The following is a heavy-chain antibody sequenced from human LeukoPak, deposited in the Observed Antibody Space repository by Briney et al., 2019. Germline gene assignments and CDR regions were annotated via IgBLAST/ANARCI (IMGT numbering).Heavy chain of an antibody. V-gene: IGHV4-59*12. J-gene: IGHJ4*02. CDR2: IYYSGST. D-gene: IGHD3-10*01. Sequence: SETLSLTCTVSGGSISSYYWSWIRQPPGKGLEWIGYIYYSGSTNYNPSLKSRVTISVDTSKNQFSLKLSSVTAADTAVYYCARGPVLLWFGELFRAYYFDYWGQGTLVTVSS. CDR3: ARGPVLLWFGELFRAYYFDY. CDR1: GGSISSYY.